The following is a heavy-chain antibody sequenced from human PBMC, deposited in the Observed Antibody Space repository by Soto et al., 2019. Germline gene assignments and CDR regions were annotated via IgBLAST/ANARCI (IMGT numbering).Heavy chain of an antibody. Sequence: SETLSLTCTVSGGSISPYYWSWIRQPPGKGLEWVGYIYYGGSTSYNPSLKSRITISLETSKSQISLRLSSVTAADTAVYYCARQPGYSSGWYPYFDYWGQGTLVTVSS. CDR3: ARQPGYSSGWYPYFDY. J-gene: IGHJ4*02. V-gene: IGHV4-59*08. CDR2: IYYGGST. CDR1: GGSISPYY. D-gene: IGHD6-19*01.